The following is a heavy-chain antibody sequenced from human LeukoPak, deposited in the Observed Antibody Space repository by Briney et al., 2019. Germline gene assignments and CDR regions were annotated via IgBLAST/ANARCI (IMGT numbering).Heavy chain of an antibody. CDR2: IYHSGST. CDR3: ARVGEDYYDSSGYWRGFFDY. CDR1: GGSISSGGYS. V-gene: IGHV4-30-2*01. Sequence: SETLSLTCAVSGGSISSGGYSWSWIRQPPGKGLEWIGYIYHSGSTYYNPSLKSRVTISVDRSKNQFSLKLSSVTAADTAVYYCARVGEDYYDSSGYWRGFFDYWGQGTPVTVSS. J-gene: IGHJ4*02. D-gene: IGHD3-22*01.